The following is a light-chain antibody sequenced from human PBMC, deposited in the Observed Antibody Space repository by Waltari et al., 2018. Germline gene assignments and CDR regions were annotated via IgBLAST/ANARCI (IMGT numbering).Light chain of an antibody. Sequence: DIQMTQSPSSLSAFLGDRVTITCQASQDITRNLNWFQQKPGRAPKLLIYDAAYLQTGVPSRFSGSGSGTNFDLTIANLQPEDVATYYCQQYDDLPLTFGGGTKVDLK. V-gene: IGKV1-33*01. J-gene: IGKJ4*01. CDR3: QQYDDLPLT. CDR1: QDITRN. CDR2: DAA.